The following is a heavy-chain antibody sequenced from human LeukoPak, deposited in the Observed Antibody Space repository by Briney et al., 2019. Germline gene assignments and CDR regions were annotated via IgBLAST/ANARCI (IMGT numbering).Heavy chain of an antibody. CDR1: GTYSLNELS. CDR3: ATPPGETYFFDF. Sequence: ASVRVSCKVSGTYSLNELSMHWVRQAPGKGLEWMGGFDPEDGETIYAQSFKGRVTVTEDTSTDTVYMDLSSLRSEDTAVYYCATPPGETYFFDFWGQGTLVTVSS. J-gene: IGHJ4*02. V-gene: IGHV1-24*01. CDR2: FDPEDGET. D-gene: IGHD1-26*01.